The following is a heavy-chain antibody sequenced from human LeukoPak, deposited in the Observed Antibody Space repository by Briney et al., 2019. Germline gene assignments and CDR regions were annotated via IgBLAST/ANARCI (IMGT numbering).Heavy chain of an antibody. Sequence: SGTLSLTCAVSGGSISSSNWWSWVRQPPGKGLEWIGEIYHSGSTNYNPSLKSRVTISVGKSKNQFSLKLSSVTAADTAVYYCARESSDCTNGVCYTGWFDPWGQGTLVTVSS. D-gene: IGHD2-8*01. J-gene: IGHJ5*02. CDR1: GGSISSSNW. V-gene: IGHV4-4*02. CDR2: IYHSGST. CDR3: ARESSDCTNGVCYTGWFDP.